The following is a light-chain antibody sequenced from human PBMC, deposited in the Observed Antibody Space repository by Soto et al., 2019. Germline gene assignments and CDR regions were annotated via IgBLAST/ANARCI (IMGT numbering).Light chain of an antibody. CDR2: DAS. CDR3: QQRSNWPPLIT. Sequence: EIVLTQSPATLSLSPGERATLSCRANQSISSNLAWYQQKPGQAPRLLIYDASNRATGIPARFSGSGSGTDFTLTLSSLEPEDFAVYYCQQRSNWPPLITFGQGTRLEIK. CDR1: QSISSN. J-gene: IGKJ5*01. V-gene: IGKV3-11*01.